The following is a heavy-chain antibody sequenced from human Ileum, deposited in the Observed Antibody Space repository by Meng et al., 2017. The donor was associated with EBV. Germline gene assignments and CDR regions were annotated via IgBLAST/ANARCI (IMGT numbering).Heavy chain of an antibody. V-gene: IGHV2-5*02. CDR3: ALFPTCSFDP. CDR1: GFSLSTSEVG. CDR2: IYWDDDK. Sequence: QITLKESGPTRVKPTQTLTLTCTFSGFSLSTSEVGVGWIRQPPGKALEWLAVIYWDDDKRYSPSLKSRLTITKDTSKNQVVLTLTSMAPVYPATDYGALFPTCSFDPWGQGTLVTVSS. D-gene: IGHD3-10*02. J-gene: IGHJ5*02.